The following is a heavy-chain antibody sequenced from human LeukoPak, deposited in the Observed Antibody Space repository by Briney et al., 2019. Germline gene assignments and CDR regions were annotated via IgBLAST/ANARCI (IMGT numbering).Heavy chain of an antibody. CDR3: ARAGYYYGSGPVFDY. D-gene: IGHD3-10*01. CDR2: ISSSGGTV. V-gene: IGHV3-48*03. J-gene: IGHJ4*02. CDR1: GFTFSSFE. Sequence: PGGSLRLSCAASGFTFSSFEMNWVRQAPGKGLEWVSYISSSGGTVYYADSVKGRFTISGDNAKSSLYLQMNSLRAEDTGVYYCARAGYYYGSGPVFDYWGQGTLVTVSS.